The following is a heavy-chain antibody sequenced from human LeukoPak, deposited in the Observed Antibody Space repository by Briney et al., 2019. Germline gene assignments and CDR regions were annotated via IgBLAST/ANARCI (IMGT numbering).Heavy chain of an antibody. Sequence: GGSLRLSCTASGFTFSTYDMNWVRQAPGKGLEWVSFISNSGDIIKYADSVKGRFTISRDNAENSLYLQMNSLRADDTAIYYCARADSSGWKDYWGQGILVTVST. CDR3: ARADSSGWKDY. V-gene: IGHV3-48*03. D-gene: IGHD6-19*01. J-gene: IGHJ4*02. CDR2: ISNSGDII. CDR1: GFTFSTYD.